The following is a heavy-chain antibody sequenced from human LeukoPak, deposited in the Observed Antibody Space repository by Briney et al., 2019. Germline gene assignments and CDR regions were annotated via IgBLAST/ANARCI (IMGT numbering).Heavy chain of an antibody. CDR1: GYSFTSYW. J-gene: IGHJ6*02. CDR3: ARVGRITMVRGVFDHYYYYGMDV. Sequence: SGESLRISCKGSGYSFTSYWISWVRQMPGKGLEWMGRIDPSDSYTNYSPSFQGHVTISADKSISTAYLQWSSLKASDTAMYYCARVGRITMVRGVFDHYYYYGMDVWGQGTTVTVSS. D-gene: IGHD3-10*01. CDR2: IDPSDSYT. V-gene: IGHV5-10-1*01.